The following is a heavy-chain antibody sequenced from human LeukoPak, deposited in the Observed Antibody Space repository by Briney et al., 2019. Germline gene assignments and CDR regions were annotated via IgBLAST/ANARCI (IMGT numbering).Heavy chain of an antibody. CDR1: GASISLYY. CDR2: MSSSGST. CDR3: ARDSRTERPWYFDL. J-gene: IGHJ2*01. Sequence: KPSETLSLTCTVSGASISLYYWSWIRQPAGKGLEWIGRMSSSGSTNYNPSLKSRVTMSVDTSKNQFSLDLSSVTAADTAVYCCARDSRTERPWYFDLWGRGTLVTVSS. V-gene: IGHV4-4*07. D-gene: IGHD3/OR15-3a*01.